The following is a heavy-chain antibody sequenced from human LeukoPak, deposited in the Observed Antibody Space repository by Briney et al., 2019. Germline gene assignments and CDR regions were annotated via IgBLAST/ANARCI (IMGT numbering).Heavy chain of an antibody. J-gene: IGHJ4*02. D-gene: IGHD1-26*01. CDR3: ARHGNKWELLTYFDY. CDR1: GGSISSYY. Sequence: SETLSLTCTVSGGSISSYYWSWIRQPPGKGLEWIGYIYYSGSTNYNPSLKSRVTISVDTSKNQFSLKLSSVTAADTAVYYCARHGNKWELLTYFDYWGQGILVTVSS. CDR2: IYYSGST. V-gene: IGHV4-59*08.